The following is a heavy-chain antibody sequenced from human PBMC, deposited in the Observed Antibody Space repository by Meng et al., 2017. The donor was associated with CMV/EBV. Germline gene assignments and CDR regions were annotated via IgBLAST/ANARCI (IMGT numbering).Heavy chain of an antibody. CDR2: IYYSGST. CDR1: GGSISSYY. D-gene: IGHD6-13*01. V-gene: IGHV4-59*01. CDR3: AGQNVAAAAGTVFDY. J-gene: IGHJ4*02. Sequence: SETLSLTCTVSGGSISSYYWSWIRQPPGKGLEWIGYIYYSGSTNYNPSLKSRVTISVDTSKNQFSLKLSSVTAAETAVYYCAGQNVAAAAGTVFDYWGQGTLVTVSS.